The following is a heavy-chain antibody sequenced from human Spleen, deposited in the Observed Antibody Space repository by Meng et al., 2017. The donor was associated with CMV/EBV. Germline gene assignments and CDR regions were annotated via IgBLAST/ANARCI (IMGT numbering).Heavy chain of an antibody. V-gene: IGHV1-46*01. CDR3: ARANYYYGLEV. CDR2: INPSGGST. Sequence: ASVKVSCKASGYTFTRYYIHWVRQAPGHGPEGMGMINPSGGSTAYAQKFQGRVTMTRDTSTSTVYMELSSLRSDDTAVYYCARANYYYGLEVWGQGTAVTVSS. J-gene: IGHJ6*02. CDR1: GYTFTRYY.